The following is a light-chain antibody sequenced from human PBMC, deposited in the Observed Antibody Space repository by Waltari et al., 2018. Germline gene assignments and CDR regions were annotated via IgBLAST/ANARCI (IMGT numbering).Light chain of an antibody. J-gene: IGLJ2*01. CDR3: CSHAGSSTL. Sequence: QSALTQPASVSGSPGQSITISCTGTSSDVGSYNLVSWYQQHPGKAPKLMIYEGSKRPSGVSNRFSGSKSGNTASLTISGLQAEDDADYYCCSHAGSSTLFGGGTKLTVL. CDR2: EGS. V-gene: IGLV2-23*01. CDR1: SSDVGSYNL.